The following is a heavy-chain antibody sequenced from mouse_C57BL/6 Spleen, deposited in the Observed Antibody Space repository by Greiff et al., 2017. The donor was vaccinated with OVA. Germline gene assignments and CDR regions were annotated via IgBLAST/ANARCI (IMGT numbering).Heavy chain of an antibody. D-gene: IGHD1-1*01. V-gene: IGHV5-6*01. CDR1: GFTFSSYG. CDR3: ASIHYYGSSFYAMDY. J-gene: IGHJ4*01. CDR2: ISSGGSYT. Sequence: EVQLVESGGDLVKPGGSLKLSCAASGFTFSSYGMSWVRQTPDKRLEWVATISSGGSYTYYPDSVKGRFTISRDNAKNTLYLQMSSLKSEDTAMYYCASIHYYGSSFYAMDYWGQGTSVTVSS.